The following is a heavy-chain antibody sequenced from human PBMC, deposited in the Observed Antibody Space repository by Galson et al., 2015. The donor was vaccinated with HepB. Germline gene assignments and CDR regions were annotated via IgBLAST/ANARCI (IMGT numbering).Heavy chain of an antibody. CDR2: ISGSGDRT. J-gene: IGHJ4*02. D-gene: IGHD5-12*01. CDR3: ARGGKDYSLDH. V-gene: IGHV3-23*01. Sequence: SLRLSCAASGFTFSINAMGWVRQAPGKGLEWVSSISGSGDRTYYADSVRGRFTISRDNSKNTLYLQMNSLRVEDTAVYYCARGGKDYSLDHWGQGTLVTVSS. CDR1: GFTFSINA.